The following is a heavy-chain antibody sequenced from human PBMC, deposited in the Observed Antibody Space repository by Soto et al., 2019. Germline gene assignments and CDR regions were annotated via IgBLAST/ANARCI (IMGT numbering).Heavy chain of an antibody. D-gene: IGHD3-3*01. J-gene: IGHJ4*02. CDR1: GGSVSSASSD. V-gene: IGHV4-61*01. Sequence: SETLSLTCTVLGGSVSSASSDWCWIRQPPGKGLEWIAYMSYSGTTTSNPSLKSRVTLSVDTSTTPFSLKLNCVPAAQPAVYYCARGIHFDFWSDSQSGYYFYHWGQGTLVTVSS. CDR2: MSYSGTT. CDR3: ARGIHFDFWSDSQSGYYFYH.